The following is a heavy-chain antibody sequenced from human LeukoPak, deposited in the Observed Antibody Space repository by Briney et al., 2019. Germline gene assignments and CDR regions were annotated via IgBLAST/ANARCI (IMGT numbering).Heavy chain of an antibody. CDR3: AHLPITIFGVVIFDY. V-gene: IGHV2-5*01. CDR1: GFSLSTSGVG. D-gene: IGHD3-3*01. CDR2: IYWNDDK. Sequence: SGPTLVNPTQTLTLTCTFSGFSLSTSGVGVGWIRQPPGKALEWLALIYWNDDKRYSPSLKSRLTITKDTSKNQVVLTMTNMDPVDTATYYCAHLPITIFGVVIFDYWGQGTLVTVSS. J-gene: IGHJ4*02.